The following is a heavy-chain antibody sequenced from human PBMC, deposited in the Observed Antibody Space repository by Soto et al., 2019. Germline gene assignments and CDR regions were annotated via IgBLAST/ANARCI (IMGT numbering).Heavy chain of an antibody. V-gene: IGHV3-23*01. CDR3: AKDHYYDSSGLFDY. Sequence: PGGSLRLSCATSGFTFSDYYMSWIRQAPGKGLEWVSAISGSGGSTYYADSVKGRFTISRDNSKNTLYLQMNSLRAEDTAVYYCAKDHYYDSSGLFDYWGQGTLVTVSS. D-gene: IGHD3-22*01. CDR1: GFTFSDYY. J-gene: IGHJ4*02. CDR2: ISGSGGST.